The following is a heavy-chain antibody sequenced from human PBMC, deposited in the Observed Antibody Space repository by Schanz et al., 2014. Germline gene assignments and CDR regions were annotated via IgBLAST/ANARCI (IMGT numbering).Heavy chain of an antibody. Sequence: EVQLAESGGGLVQPGGSLRLSCAASGFTFSGFWMTWVRQAPGKGLEWVANIKKDGSEKYYVDSVKGRFTISRDNAKNSLLLQMNSLRAEDTAVYYCLAPDYDMDVWGQGTTVTVSS. V-gene: IGHV3-7*01. CDR3: LAPDYDMDV. CDR2: IKKDGSEK. J-gene: IGHJ6*02. CDR1: GFTFSGFW.